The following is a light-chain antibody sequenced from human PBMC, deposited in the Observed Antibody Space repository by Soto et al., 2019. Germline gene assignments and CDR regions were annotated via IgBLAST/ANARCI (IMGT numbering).Light chain of an antibody. Sequence: QSALTQPASVSGSPGQSITISCTGTSSDVGGYDFVSWYQQRPGKAPKLIIYDVSNRPSGVSNRFSGSKSGNTASLTISGLQAEDEADYYCTSYTHSDIGVFGGGTKVTVL. V-gene: IGLV2-14*01. CDR3: TSYTHSDIGV. CDR2: DVS. J-gene: IGLJ3*02. CDR1: SSDVGGYDF.